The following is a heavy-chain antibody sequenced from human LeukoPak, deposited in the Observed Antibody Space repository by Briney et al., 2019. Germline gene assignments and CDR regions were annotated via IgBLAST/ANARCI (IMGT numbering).Heavy chain of an antibody. CDR1: GGTFSSYA. D-gene: IGHD2-2*01. Sequence: ASVKVSCKASGGTFSSYAISWVRQAPGQGLEWMGGIIPIFGTANYAQKFQGRVTITADESTSTAYMELSSLRSEDTAVYYCARVRVEEPAATETSYYYYGMDVWGQGTTVTVSS. CDR3: ARVRVEEPAATETSYYYYGMDV. V-gene: IGHV1-69*01. J-gene: IGHJ6*02. CDR2: IIPIFGTA.